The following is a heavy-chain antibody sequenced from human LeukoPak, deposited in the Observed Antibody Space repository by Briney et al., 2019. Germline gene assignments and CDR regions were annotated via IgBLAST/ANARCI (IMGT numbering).Heavy chain of an antibody. V-gene: IGHV4-59*01. Sequence: SETLSLTCTVSSGSINTYYWSWIRQPPGKGLEWIGFVSNSGSTIYNPSLKSRVTISVDTSKNQFSLKLSSVTAADTAVYYCARGSGAFYYYGMDVWGQGTTVTVSS. CDR1: SGSINTYY. CDR2: VSNSGST. D-gene: IGHD1-26*01. J-gene: IGHJ6*02. CDR3: ARGSGAFYYYGMDV.